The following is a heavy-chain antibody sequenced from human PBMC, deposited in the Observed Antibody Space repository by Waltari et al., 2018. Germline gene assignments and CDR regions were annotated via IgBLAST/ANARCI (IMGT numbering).Heavy chain of an antibody. CDR3: ARGLRITIFGVVIPGGYNWFDP. CDR2: INHSGST. J-gene: IGHJ5*02. D-gene: IGHD3-3*01. V-gene: IGHV4-34*01. Sequence: QVQLQQWGAGLLKPSETLSLTCAVYGGSFSGYYWSWIRQPPGTGLEWIGEINHSGSTNYNPSLKSRVTISVDTSKNQFSLKLSSGTAADTAVYYCARGLRITIFGVVIPGGYNWFDPWGQGTLVTVSS. CDR1: GGSFSGYY.